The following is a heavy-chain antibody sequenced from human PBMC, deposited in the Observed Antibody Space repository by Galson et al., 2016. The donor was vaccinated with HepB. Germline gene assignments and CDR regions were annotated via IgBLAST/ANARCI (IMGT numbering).Heavy chain of an antibody. CDR3: ARVSDYGDRRVFDY. D-gene: IGHD4-17*01. J-gene: IGHJ4*02. V-gene: IGHV6-1*01. CDR1: GDSVSSNGAA. CDR2: TYYRSKWYN. Sequence: CAISGDSVSSNGAAWSWIRQSPSRGLEWLGRTYYRSKWYNDYALSVRSRITINSDTSKNQFSLQLNSVTPEDTAVYFCARVSDYGDRRVFDYWGQGTLVTVSS.